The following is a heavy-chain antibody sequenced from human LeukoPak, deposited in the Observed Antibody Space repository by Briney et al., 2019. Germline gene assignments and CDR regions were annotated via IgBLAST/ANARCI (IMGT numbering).Heavy chain of an antibody. CDR1: GGSISSYS. CDR2: IYTSGST. J-gene: IGHJ2*01. CDR3: AREVAVAGFDWYFDL. V-gene: IGHV4-4*07. D-gene: IGHD6-19*01. Sequence: SETLSLTCTVSGGSISSYSWSWIRQPAGKGLEWIGRIYTSGSTNYNPSLKSRVTISVGKSKNQSSLKLSSVTDADTAVDYCAREVAVAGFDWYFDLWGRGTLVTVSS.